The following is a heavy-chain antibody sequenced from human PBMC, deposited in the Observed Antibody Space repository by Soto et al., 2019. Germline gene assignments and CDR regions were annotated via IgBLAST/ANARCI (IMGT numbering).Heavy chain of an antibody. CDR3: ARQGFGPLHGLVDV. Sequence: QVQLQESGPGLVKPSETLSLSCTVSGGSISSYYWSWFRQSPGKRMEWIGYVHHSWGSSYNPSLPSRVAISQDTSKSQFSRKVTSVTATDTAVYYCARQGFGPLHGLVDVWGQGTTVTVSS. CDR2: VHHSWGS. V-gene: IGHV4-59*08. D-gene: IGHD3-10*01. CDR1: GGSISSYY. J-gene: IGHJ6*02.